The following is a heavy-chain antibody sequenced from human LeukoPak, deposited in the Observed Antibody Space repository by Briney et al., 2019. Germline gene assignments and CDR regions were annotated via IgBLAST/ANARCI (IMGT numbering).Heavy chain of an antibody. Sequence: GGSLRLSCAASGFTFSIYEMNWVRQAPGKGLEWVSYISSSGSTIYYADSVKGRFTISRDNAKNSLYLQMNSLRAEDTAVYYCAELGITMIGGVWGKGTTVTVSS. CDR2: ISSSGSTI. CDR3: AELGITMIGGV. CDR1: GFTFSIYE. V-gene: IGHV3-48*03. D-gene: IGHD3-10*02. J-gene: IGHJ6*04.